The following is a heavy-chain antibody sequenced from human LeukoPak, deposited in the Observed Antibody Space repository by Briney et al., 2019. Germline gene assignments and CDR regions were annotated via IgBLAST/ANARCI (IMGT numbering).Heavy chain of an antibody. Sequence: GGSLRLSCAASGFTFSSYGMHWVRQAPGKGLEWVAVISYDGSNKYYADSVKGRFTISRDNSKNTLYLQMNSLRAEDTAVYYCAKDPRHSSSDPFDYWGQGTLVTVSS. CDR3: AKDPRHSSSDPFDY. V-gene: IGHV3-30*18. CDR2: ISYDGSNK. J-gene: IGHJ4*02. CDR1: GFTFSSYG. D-gene: IGHD6-6*01.